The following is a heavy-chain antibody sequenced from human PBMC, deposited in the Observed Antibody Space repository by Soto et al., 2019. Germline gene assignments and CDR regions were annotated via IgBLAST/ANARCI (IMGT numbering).Heavy chain of an antibody. D-gene: IGHD1-1*01. CDR2: ISAHNGNT. J-gene: IGHJ4*01. Sequence: QVHLVQSGAEVNKPGASVKVSCKGSGYAFTTYGITWVRQAPGQGLEWMGWISAHNGNTNYAQKLQGRVTVTRDTSTTTAYMELRSMRSDDTTVYYWARGRYGDYWGHGALVTVPS. CDR3: ARGRYGDY. V-gene: IGHV1-18*01. CDR1: GYAFTTYG.